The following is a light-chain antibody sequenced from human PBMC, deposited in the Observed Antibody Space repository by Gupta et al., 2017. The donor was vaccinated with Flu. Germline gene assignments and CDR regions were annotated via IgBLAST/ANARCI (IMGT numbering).Light chain of an antibody. V-gene: IGKV3-15*01. CDR2: GSS. Sequence: ERATLSCGASQSVRTNVAWYQQKPGQAPRLLIYGSSTRATDDPARFSGSGSGTEFTLTISSLQSEDFAVYYCQQYNNWPFVTFGGGTKVEIK. J-gene: IGKJ4*01. CDR1: QSVRTN. CDR3: QQYNNWPFVT.